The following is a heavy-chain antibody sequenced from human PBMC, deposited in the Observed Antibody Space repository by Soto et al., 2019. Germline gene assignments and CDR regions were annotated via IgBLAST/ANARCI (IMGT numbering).Heavy chain of an antibody. CDR2: ILPIMGSV. CDR3: ARIPRYSYPTSDPLDN. D-gene: IGHD2-15*01. V-gene: IGHV1-69*01. Sequence: QVHLVQSGSEVKKPGSSVTVSCKASGGTFNTYTFSWVRQAPGQGLEWMGSILPIMGSVNYAHDFRGRLSITVDPSTTTAYMELTSLTSHDTAIYYCARIPRYSYPTSDPLDNWGQGTLVTVSS. CDR1: GGTFNTYT. J-gene: IGHJ4*02.